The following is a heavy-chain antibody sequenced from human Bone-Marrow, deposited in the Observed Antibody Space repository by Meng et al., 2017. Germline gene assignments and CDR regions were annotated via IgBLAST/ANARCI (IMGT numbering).Heavy chain of an antibody. CDR2: IYPGDSDT. CDR1: EYSFTSYF. J-gene: IGHJ1*01. V-gene: IGHV5-51*01. Sequence: GSLKISCQGFEYSFTSYFIAWVRQMPGKGLEWMGSIYPGDSDTRYSPSFQGQVTISVDKSINTAYLQWGSLKASDSGMYFCARVGTTFSSAFPHWGQGTLVTVSS. D-gene: IGHD6-19*01. CDR3: ARVGTTFSSAFPH.